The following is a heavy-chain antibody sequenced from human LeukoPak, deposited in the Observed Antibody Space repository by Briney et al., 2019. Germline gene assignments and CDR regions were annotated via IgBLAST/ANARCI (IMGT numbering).Heavy chain of an antibody. CDR2: ISSSSSYI. CDR1: GFTFSSYS. V-gene: IGHV3-21*01. Sequence: GGSLRLSCAASGFTFSSYSMNWVRQAPGKGLEWVSPISSSSSYIYYADSVKGRFTISRDNAKNSLYLQMNSLRAEDTAVYYCARVLRDIVVVPAAKPMDVWGKGTTVTVSS. D-gene: IGHD2-2*02. J-gene: IGHJ6*03. CDR3: ARVLRDIVVVPAAKPMDV.